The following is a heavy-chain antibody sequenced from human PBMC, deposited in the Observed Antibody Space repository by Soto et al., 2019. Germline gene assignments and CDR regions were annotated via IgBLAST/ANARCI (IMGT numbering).Heavy chain of an antibody. D-gene: IGHD3-10*01. J-gene: IGHJ5*02. CDR3: ARGVGSGSYYNQYNWFDP. V-gene: IGHV1-18*01. CDR2: SNVYNGNT. Sequence: GAAVKVSCEPSGYTFTNYGISWVRQAPGQGLEWMGWSNVYNGNTKYAQKVKGRVTMSTDTSTSTAYMELRSLRSDDTAVYYCARGVGSGSYYNQYNWFDPWGQGTLVTVSS. CDR1: GYTFTNYG.